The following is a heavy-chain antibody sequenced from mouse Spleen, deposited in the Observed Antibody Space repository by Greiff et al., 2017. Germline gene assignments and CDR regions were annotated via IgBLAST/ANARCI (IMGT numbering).Heavy chain of an antibody. CDR2: INPGSGGT. CDR1: GYAFTNYL. V-gene: IGHV1-54*01. CDR3: ARLYDDYDDGWYFDV. J-gene: IGHJ1*03. D-gene: IGHD2-4*01. Sequence: QVQLQQSGAELVRPGTSVKVSCKASGYAFTNYLIEWVKQRPGQGLEWIGVINPGSGGTNYNEKFKGKATLTADKSSSTAYMQLSSLTSEDSAVYFCARLYDDYDDGWYFDVWGTGTTVTVSS.